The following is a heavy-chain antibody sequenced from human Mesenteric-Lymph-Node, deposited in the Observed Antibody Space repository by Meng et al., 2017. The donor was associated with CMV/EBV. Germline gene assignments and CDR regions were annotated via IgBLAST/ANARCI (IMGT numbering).Heavy chain of an antibody. CDR2: ISTNSGNG. CDR3: ARDQGSGSIGDY. J-gene: IGHJ4*02. D-gene: IGHD3-10*01. V-gene: IGHV7-4-1*02. CDR1: GYTFNYYG. Sequence: SCKASGYTFNYYGLNWVRQAPGQGLEWMGWISTNSGNGRYAQDFTGRFVFSLDTSVNTAYLQISSLKAEDTAVYYCARDQGSGSIGDYWGQGTLVTVSS.